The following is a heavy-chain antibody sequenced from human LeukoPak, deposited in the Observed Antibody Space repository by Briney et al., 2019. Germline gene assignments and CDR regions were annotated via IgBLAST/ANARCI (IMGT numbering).Heavy chain of an antibody. CDR2: IIPILGIA. V-gene: IGHV1-69*04. CDR1: GGTFSSYA. CDR3: ARDQPTVTTLTNYYYGMDV. Sequence: SVKVSCKASGGTFSSYAISWVRPAPGQGRAWMGRIIPILGIANYAQKFQGRVTITADKSTSTAYMELSSLRSEDTAVYYCARDQPTVTTLTNYYYGMDVWGQGTTVTVSS. D-gene: IGHD4-17*01. J-gene: IGHJ6*02.